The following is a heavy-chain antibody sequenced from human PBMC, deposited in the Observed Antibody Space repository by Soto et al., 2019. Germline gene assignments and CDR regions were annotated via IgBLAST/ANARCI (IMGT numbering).Heavy chain of an antibody. CDR1: GGSMSSYF. CDR2: IYYSGST. J-gene: IGHJ4*02. V-gene: IGHV4-59*01. CDR3: ARVIGGWYDHDI. Sequence: SETLSLTCSVSGGSMSSYFWNWIRQPPGKGLEWIGYIYYSGSTKYNPSLESRVVMSVGTSKNQFSLQLSSVTAADTAVYYCARVIGGWYDHDIWGRGTTVTVSS. D-gene: IGHD6-19*01.